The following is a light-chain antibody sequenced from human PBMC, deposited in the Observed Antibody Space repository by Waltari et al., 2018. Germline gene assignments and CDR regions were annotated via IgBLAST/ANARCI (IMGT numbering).Light chain of an antibody. CDR2: KAS. J-gene: IGKJ4*01. CDR3: QHNYGTPLT. CDR1: ENVKNY. Sequence: EIQMTQSPSSLSASVGDRVNTTCRASENVKNYLNWYQQKPGKAPKLLIYKASTLQSGVPSRFSGGGSGTVYTFTIGSLQSEDVATYCCQHNYGTPLTFGGGTKLDIK. V-gene: IGKV1-39*01.